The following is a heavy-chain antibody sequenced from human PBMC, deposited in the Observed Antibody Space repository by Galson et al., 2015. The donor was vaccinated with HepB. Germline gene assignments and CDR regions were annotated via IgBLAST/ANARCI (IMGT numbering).Heavy chain of an antibody. CDR3: ARPQRSGSYYYYYGMDV. CDR2: INPSGGST. CDR1: GYTFTSYY. D-gene: IGHD1-26*01. J-gene: IGHJ6*02. V-gene: IGHV1-46*01. Sequence: VKVSCKASGYTFTSYYMHWVRQAPGQGLEWMGIINPSGGSTSYAQKFQGRVTMTRDTSTSTVYMELSSLRSEDTAVYYCARPQRSGSYYYYYGMDVWGQGTTVTVSS.